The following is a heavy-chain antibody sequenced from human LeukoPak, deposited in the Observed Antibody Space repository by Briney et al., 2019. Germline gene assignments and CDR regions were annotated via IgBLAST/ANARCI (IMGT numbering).Heavy chain of an antibody. Sequence: GGSLRLSCEASGFTFTSYAMNWVRQAPGKGLEWVSTISGSGGSKHYADSVEGRFTISRDNSKNTVYLQMNSLRAEDTAIYYCAKLTSASGAYGVDVWGQGTTVTVSS. CDR2: ISGSGGSK. V-gene: IGHV3-23*01. J-gene: IGHJ6*02. CDR3: AKLTSASGAYGVDV. CDR1: GFTFTSYA. D-gene: IGHD3-10*01.